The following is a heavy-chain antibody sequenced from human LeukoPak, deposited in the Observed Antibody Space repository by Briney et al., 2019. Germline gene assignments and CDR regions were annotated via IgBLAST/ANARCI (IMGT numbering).Heavy chain of an antibody. CDR3: AREEYYYDSSGYYCAGYDY. D-gene: IGHD3-22*01. J-gene: IGHJ4*02. CDR1: GFTFSSYS. CDR2: ISSSGSTI. Sequence: GGSLRLSCAASGFTFSSYSMNWVRQAPGKGLEWVSYISSSGSTIYYADSVKGRFTISRDNAKNSLYLQMNSLRAEDTAVYYCAREEYYYDSSGYYCAGYDYWGQGTLVTVSS. V-gene: IGHV3-48*04.